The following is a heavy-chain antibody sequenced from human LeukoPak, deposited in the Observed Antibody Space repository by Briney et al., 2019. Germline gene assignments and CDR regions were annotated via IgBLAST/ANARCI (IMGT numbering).Heavy chain of an antibody. J-gene: IGHJ3*02. CDR3: ARESYDSSGSYNAFDI. Sequence: RASVKVSCKASGGIFSSYAISWVRQAPGQGLEWMGRIIPIFGTANYAQKFQGRVTITTDESTSTAYMELSSLRSEDTAVYYCARESYDSSGSYNAFDIWGQGTMVTVSS. D-gene: IGHD3-22*01. CDR2: IIPIFGTA. CDR1: GGIFSSYA. V-gene: IGHV1-69*05.